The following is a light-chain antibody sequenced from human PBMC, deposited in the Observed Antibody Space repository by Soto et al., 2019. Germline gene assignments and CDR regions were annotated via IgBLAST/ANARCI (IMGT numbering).Light chain of an antibody. CDR3: GSLTTSATVV. CDR1: SSDVGGYNY. J-gene: IGLJ2*01. V-gene: IGLV2-14*01. Sequence: QSALTQPASVSGSPGQSITISCTGTSSDVGGYNYVSWYQQHPGNAPKLMIYDVGNRPSGVSYRVSGSKSGNRPSLTISGVQAEDEADYYSGSLTTSATVVFGAGTKVTLL. CDR2: DVG.